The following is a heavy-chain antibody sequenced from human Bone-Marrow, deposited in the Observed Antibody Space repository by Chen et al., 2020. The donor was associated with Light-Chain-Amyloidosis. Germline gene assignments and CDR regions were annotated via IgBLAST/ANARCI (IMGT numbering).Heavy chain of an antibody. V-gene: IGHV4-34*01. Sequence: QVQLQQWGAGLLKPSETLSLTCEVQGGSFSGYYWSWVRQSPGKGLEWIGEIHHSGSTSYNPSVKSGVTVSLEASKDRCSLGLASVTAADAAVYLCARGMSSLECRGGSCLPVGLGLDYWGQGTQVTVSS. D-gene: IGHD3-16*01. CDR2: IHHSGST. CDR3: ARGMSSLECRGGSCLPVGLGLDY. CDR1: GGSFSGYY. J-gene: IGHJ4*02.